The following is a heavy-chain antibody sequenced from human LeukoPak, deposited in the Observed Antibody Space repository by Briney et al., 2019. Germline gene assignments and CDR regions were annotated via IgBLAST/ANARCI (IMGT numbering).Heavy chain of an antibody. J-gene: IGHJ4*02. V-gene: IGHV4-30-4*01. Sequence: SQTLSLTCSVSGDSISIGDYRWSWIRQSPGKGLEWIGYIYYIGTAYYNPSLRSRVALSADTSKNQFSLKLSSVTAADTAVYYCARVRGSYQREDYWGQGTLVTVSS. D-gene: IGHD1-26*01. CDR3: ARVRGSYQREDY. CDR2: IYYIGTA. CDR1: GDSISIGDYR.